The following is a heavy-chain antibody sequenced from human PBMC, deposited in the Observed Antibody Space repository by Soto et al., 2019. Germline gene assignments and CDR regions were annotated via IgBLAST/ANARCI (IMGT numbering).Heavy chain of an antibody. CDR2: IIPIFGTA. CDR3: AREDRIQLWLRNYYGMDV. V-gene: IGHV1-69*13. Sequence: ASVKVSCKASGGTFSSYAISWVRQAPGQGLEWMGGIIPIFGTANYAQKFQGRVTITADESTSTAYMELSSLRSEDTAVYYCAREDRIQLWLRNYYGMDVWGQGTTVTVSS. D-gene: IGHD5-18*01. CDR1: GGTFSSYA. J-gene: IGHJ6*02.